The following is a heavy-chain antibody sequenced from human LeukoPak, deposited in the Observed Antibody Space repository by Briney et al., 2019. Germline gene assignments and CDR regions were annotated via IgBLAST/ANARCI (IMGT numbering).Heavy chain of an antibody. J-gene: IGHJ5*02. V-gene: IGHV4-61*01. D-gene: IGHD3-16*02. CDR3: ARREGPNYDYVWGSYRNNWFDP. Sequence: PSDTLSLTCTVSGGSVSSGSYYWSWIRQPPGKGLEWIEYIYYSGRTNYNPSLKSLVTISVDTSKNQFSLKLSSVTAADTAVYYCARREGPNYDYVWGSYRNNWFDPWGQGTLVTVSS. CDR2: IYYSGRT. CDR1: GGSVSSGSYY.